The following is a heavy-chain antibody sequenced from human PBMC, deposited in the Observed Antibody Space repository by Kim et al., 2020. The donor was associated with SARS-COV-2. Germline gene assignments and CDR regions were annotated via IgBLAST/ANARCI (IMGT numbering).Heavy chain of an antibody. V-gene: IGHV4-59*09. J-gene: IGHJ5*02. D-gene: IGHD4-17*01. CDR3: ARGSTTPLNWFDP. Sequence: SHPAPKSRVPISVDTSKKQLSLKLSSVTAADTAVYYCARGSTTPLNWFDPWGQGTLVTVSS.